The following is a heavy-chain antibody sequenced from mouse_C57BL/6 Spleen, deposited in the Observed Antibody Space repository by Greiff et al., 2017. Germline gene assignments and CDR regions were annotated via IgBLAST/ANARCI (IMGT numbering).Heavy chain of an antibody. CDR2: INPSNGGT. J-gene: IGHJ4*01. CDR1: GYTFTSYW. V-gene: IGHV1-53*01. CDR3: ARYYYGSSYDNYAMDY. D-gene: IGHD1-1*01. Sequence: QVQLQQSGTELVKPGASVKLSCKASGYTFTSYWMHWVKQRPGQGLEWIGNINPSNGGTNYNEKFKSKATLTVDKSSSTAYMQLSSLTSEDSAVYYCARYYYGSSYDNYAMDYWGQGTSVTVSS.